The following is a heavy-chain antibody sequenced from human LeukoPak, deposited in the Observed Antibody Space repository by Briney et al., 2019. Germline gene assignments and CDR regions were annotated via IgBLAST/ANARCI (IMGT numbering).Heavy chain of an antibody. CDR2: IYYSGST. CDR3: ARASRLGELSLGY. Sequence: SETLSLTCTVSGGSISSGGYYWSWIRQHPGQGLEWIGYIYYSGSTNYSPALKSRVTISADTSKNQFSLKLNSVTAADTAVYYCARASRLGELSLGYWGQGTLVTVSS. CDR1: GGSISSGGYY. D-gene: IGHD3-16*02. V-gene: IGHV4-31*03. J-gene: IGHJ4*02.